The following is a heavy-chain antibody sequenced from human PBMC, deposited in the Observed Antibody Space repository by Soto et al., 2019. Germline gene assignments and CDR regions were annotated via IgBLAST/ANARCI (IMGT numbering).Heavy chain of an antibody. CDR1: GFTFSSYA. Sequence: PGGSLRLSCAASGFTFSSYAMNWVRQAPGKGLEWVSAISGSGGSTYYADSVKGRFTISRDNSKNTLYLQMNSLRAEDTAVYYCAKDLILAYYYDSSGYSTAFDIWGPGTMVTVS. V-gene: IGHV3-23*01. CDR3: AKDLILAYYYDSSGYSTAFDI. J-gene: IGHJ3*02. CDR2: ISGSGGST. D-gene: IGHD3-22*01.